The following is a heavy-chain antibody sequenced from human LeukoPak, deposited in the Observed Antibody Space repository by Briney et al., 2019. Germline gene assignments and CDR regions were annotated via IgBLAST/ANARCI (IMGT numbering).Heavy chain of an antibody. CDR3: ARGRGSYYDY. Sequence: PGGSLRLSCAASGFTFSSYTMNWVRQAPGKGLEWVSSISSTSIYIYYADSVKGRFTISRDSAKNSLYLQMNSLRAEDTALYYCARGRGSYYDYWGQGTLVTVSS. CDR2: ISSTSIYI. J-gene: IGHJ4*02. D-gene: IGHD1-26*01. V-gene: IGHV3-21*01. CDR1: GFTFSSYT.